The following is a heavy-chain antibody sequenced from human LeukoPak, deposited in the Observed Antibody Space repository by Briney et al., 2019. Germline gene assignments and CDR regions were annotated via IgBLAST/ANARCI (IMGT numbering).Heavy chain of an antibody. CDR1: GFTFSSYS. CDR3: ARSTYDFWSGYRTPYYYYYMDV. D-gene: IGHD3-3*01. J-gene: IGHJ6*03. Sequence: GGSLRLSCAASGFTFSSYSMNWVRQAPGKGLEWVSSISSSSSYIYYADSVKGRFTISRDNAKNSLYLQMNSPRAEDTAVYYCARSTYDFWSGYRTPYYYYYMDVWGKGTTVTVSS. V-gene: IGHV3-21*01. CDR2: ISSSSSYI.